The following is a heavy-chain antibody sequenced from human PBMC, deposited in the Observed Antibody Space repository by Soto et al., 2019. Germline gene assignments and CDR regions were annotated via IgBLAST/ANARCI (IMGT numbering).Heavy chain of an antibody. J-gene: IGHJ5*02. CDR1: GGSISSGGYY. CDR2: IYYSGST. CDR3: ASGYCSSTSCSAWGNWFDP. Sequence: PSETLSLTCTVSGGSISSGGYYWGWIRQHPGKGLEWIGYIYYSGSTYYNPSLKSRVTISVDTSKNQFSLKLSSVTAADTAVYYCASGYCSSTSCSAWGNWFDPWGQGTLVTVSS. V-gene: IGHV4-31*03. D-gene: IGHD2-2*01.